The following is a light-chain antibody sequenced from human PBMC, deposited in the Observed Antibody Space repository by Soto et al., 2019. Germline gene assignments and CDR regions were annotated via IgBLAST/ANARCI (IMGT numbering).Light chain of an antibody. Sequence: DIQMTQYPSTLSSTAGDRVTITCRASQSISAWLAWYQKKPGKAPKLLIYDASNLASGVPSRFSGRGSGTEFTLAISSLQPDDFATYYCQQYNSYSFGQGTKVDIK. V-gene: IGKV1-5*01. CDR2: DAS. J-gene: IGKJ1*01. CDR3: QQYNSYS. CDR1: QSISAW.